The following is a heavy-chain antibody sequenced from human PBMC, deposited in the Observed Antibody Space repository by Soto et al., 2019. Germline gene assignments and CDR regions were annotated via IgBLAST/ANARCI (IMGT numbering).Heavy chain of an antibody. CDR3: ARLYDYVWGSYRYPYLPYYYYGMDV. J-gene: IGHJ6*02. Sequence: PGGSLRLSCAASGFTFSSYSMNWVRQAPGKGLEWVSYISSSSSTIYYADSVKGRFTISRDNAKNSLYLQMNSLRDEDTAVYYCARLYDYVWGSYRYPYLPYYYYGMDVWGQGTTVTVSS. D-gene: IGHD3-16*02. CDR1: GFTFSSYS. V-gene: IGHV3-48*02. CDR2: ISSSSSTI.